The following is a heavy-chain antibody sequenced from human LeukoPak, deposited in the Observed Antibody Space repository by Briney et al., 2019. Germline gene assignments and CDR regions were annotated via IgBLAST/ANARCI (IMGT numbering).Heavy chain of an antibody. CDR1: GYTFTGYY. D-gene: IGHD3-10*01. J-gene: IGHJ3*02. CDR3: ARLYVLLWFGEPDDAFDI. CDR2: INPNSGGT. Sequence: ASVKVSCKAYGYTFTGYYMHWVRQAPGQGLEWIGWINPNSGGTNYAQKFQGRVTMTRDTSISTAYMELSRLRSDDTAVYYCARLYVLLWFGEPDDAFDIWGQGTMVTVSS. V-gene: IGHV1-2*02.